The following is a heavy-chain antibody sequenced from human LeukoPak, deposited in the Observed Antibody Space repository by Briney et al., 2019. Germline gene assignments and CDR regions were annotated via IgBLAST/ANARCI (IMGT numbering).Heavy chain of an antibody. CDR2: IKSKSAGGTT. Sequence: GGSLRLSCAASGFTFNNTWLSWIRQAPGKGLEWVGRIKSKSAGGTTDYPAPVKGRFTISRDDSKNMLYLQMNSLKTEDTAVYYCTTDSGDYGDYVRKWGQGTLVTVSS. CDR1: GFTFNNTW. D-gene: IGHD4-17*01. CDR3: TTDSGDYGDYVRK. V-gene: IGHV3-15*01. J-gene: IGHJ4*02.